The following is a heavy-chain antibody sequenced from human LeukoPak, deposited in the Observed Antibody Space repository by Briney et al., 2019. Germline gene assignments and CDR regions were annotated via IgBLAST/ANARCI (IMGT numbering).Heavy chain of an antibody. J-gene: IGHJ3*02. CDR3: ARAPYYYDTSGFLI. CDR1: GFTFSSYW. V-gene: IGHV3-74*01. D-gene: IGHD3-22*01. Sequence: GGSLRLSCAASGFTFSSYWMHWVRQAPGKGLVWVSRINSDGSSTTYADSVKGRFTISRDNAKNTLYLQMNSLRAEDTAVYYCARAPYYYDTSGFLIWGQGTMVTVSS. CDR2: INSDGSST.